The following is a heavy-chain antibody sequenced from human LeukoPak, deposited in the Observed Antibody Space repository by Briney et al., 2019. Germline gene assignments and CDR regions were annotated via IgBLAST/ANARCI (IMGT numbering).Heavy chain of an antibody. V-gene: IGHV3-21*06. J-gene: IGHJ4*02. D-gene: IGHD3-22*01. CDR3: ARRGYHDSSGYDY. Sequence: GGSLRLSCAASGFTFSSYAMNWVRQARGKGLEWVSSISGSSSDIYYVDSVKGRFTISRDNAKNSVFLQMYNLRAEDTAIYYCARRGYHDSSGYDYWGQGTLVTVSS. CDR1: GFTFSSYA. CDR2: ISGSSSDI.